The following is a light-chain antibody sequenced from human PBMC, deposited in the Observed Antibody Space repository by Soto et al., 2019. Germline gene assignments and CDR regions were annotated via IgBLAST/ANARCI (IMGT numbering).Light chain of an antibody. CDR3: QQYNSYST. CDR2: DGS. Sequence: DIQMTRSPSTLSASVGDRVTITCRASQSISSWVAWYQQKPGKAPKLLIYDGSSLESGVPSRFSGSGTGTEFTLTISSLQPDDFATYYCQQYNSYSTFGQGTKVEIK. J-gene: IGKJ1*01. V-gene: IGKV1-5*01. CDR1: QSISSW.